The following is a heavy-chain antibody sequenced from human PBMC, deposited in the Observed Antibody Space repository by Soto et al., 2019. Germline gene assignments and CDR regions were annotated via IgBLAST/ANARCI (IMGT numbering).Heavy chain of an antibody. D-gene: IGHD4-17*01. Sequence: ASVKVSCKASGGTFSSYAISWVRQAPGQGLEWMGGIIPIFGTANYAQKFQGRVTITADESTSTAYMELSSLRSEDTAVYYCARDLGPRGYGGIHDAFDIWGQGTMVTVSS. CDR1: GGTFSSYA. J-gene: IGHJ3*02. CDR2: IIPIFGTA. CDR3: ARDLGPRGYGGIHDAFDI. V-gene: IGHV1-69*13.